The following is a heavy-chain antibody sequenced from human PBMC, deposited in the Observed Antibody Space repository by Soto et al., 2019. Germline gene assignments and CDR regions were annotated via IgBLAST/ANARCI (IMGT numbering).Heavy chain of an antibody. CDR3: ARGGDRMDV. V-gene: IGHV1-69*12. J-gene: IGHJ6*02. CDR2: IIPIYSRG. CDR1: GGSFSTFT. Sequence: VQLVQSGAEVRKPGSSVKVSCKASGGSFSTFTINWVRQAPGQGLAWMGGIIPIYSRGNYAPTFQGRVTMTADESTRTAYMEMSSLRFDDTAVYYCARGGDRMDVWGQGTTVTVSS.